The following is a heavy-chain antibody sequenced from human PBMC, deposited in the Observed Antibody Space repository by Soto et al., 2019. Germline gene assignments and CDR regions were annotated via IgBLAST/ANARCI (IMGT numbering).Heavy chain of an antibody. CDR3: ASLGCYYDSSGYSHILDD. D-gene: IGHD3-22*01. Sequence: SETLSLTCTVSGGSISSYYWSWIRQPPGKGLEWIGHIYYTGSTNYNPSLKSRVTISVDTSKNQFSLKLSSVTAADTAVYYCASLGCYYDSSGYSHILDDWGQGTLVTVSS. CDR2: IYYTGST. V-gene: IGHV4-59*01. CDR1: GGSISSYY. J-gene: IGHJ4*02.